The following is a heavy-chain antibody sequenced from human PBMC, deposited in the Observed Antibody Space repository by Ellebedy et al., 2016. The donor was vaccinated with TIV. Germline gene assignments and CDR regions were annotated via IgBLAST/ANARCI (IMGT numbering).Heavy chain of an antibody. D-gene: IGHD3-22*01. J-gene: IGHJ2*01. CDR1: GGSISSSSYY. CDR3: ARPRRNYDSSGYSYWYFDL. CDR2: IYYSGST. V-gene: IGHV4-39*01. Sequence: SETLSLTCTVSGGSISSSSYYWGWIRQPPGKGLEWIGSIYYSGSTYYNPSLKSQVTISVDTSKNQFSLKLSSVTAADTAVYYCARPRRNYDSSGYSYWYFDLWGRGTLVTVSS.